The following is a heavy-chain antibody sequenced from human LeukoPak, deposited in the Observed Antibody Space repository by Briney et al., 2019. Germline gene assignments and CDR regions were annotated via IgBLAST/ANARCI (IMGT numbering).Heavy chain of an antibody. CDR2: ISSRSSYI. Sequence: IPGGSLRLSCAASGFTFSSYSMNWVRRAPGKGLEWVSSISSRSSYIYYADSVKGRFTISRDNAKNSLYLQMNRLRAEETAVYYCARDRFLEWLLSTYYYYGMDVWGQGTTVTVSS. D-gene: IGHD3-3*01. CDR3: ARDRFLEWLLSTYYYYGMDV. V-gene: IGHV3-21*01. J-gene: IGHJ6*02. CDR1: GFTFSSYS.